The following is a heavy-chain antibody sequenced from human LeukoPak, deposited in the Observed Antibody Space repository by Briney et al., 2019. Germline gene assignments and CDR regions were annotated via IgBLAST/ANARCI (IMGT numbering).Heavy chain of an antibody. J-gene: IGHJ4*02. CDR3: AREVISSGWRGGFDY. CDR2: ISYDGSNK. V-gene: IGHV3-30-3*01. CDR1: GFTFSSYA. D-gene: IGHD6-19*01. Sequence: GGSPRLSCAASGFTFSSYAMHWVRQAPGKGLEWVAVISYDGSNKYYADSVKGRFTISRDNSKNTLYLQMNSLRAEDTAVYYCAREVISSGWRGGFDYWGQGTLVTVSS.